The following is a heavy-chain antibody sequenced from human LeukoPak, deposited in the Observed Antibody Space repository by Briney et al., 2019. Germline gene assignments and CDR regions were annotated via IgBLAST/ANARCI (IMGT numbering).Heavy chain of an antibody. J-gene: IGHJ4*02. Sequence: GGSLRLSCAASGFSFRNYDMHWVRQVPGKGLDWVSAIGTDGYTYYPDSVKGRFTISRANAKNSLYLQLNSLRAGDTAVYYCASESTVGAGLDFWGQGTLVTVSS. V-gene: IGHV3-13*01. CDR1: GFSFRNYD. D-gene: IGHD1-26*01. CDR3: ASESTVGAGLDF. CDR2: IGTDGYT.